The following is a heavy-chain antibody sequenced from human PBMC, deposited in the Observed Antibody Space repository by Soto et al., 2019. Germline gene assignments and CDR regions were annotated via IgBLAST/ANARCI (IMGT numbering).Heavy chain of an antibody. CDR3: ARDPGY. Sequence: SETLSLTCAVSDGSISSGGYSWSWIRQPPGKGLEWIGYIYHSGSTYYNPSLKSRVTISVDRSKNQFSLKLSSVTAADTAVYYCARDPGYWGHGTLVTVS. CDR2: IYHSGST. V-gene: IGHV4-30-2*01. CDR1: DGSISSGGYS. J-gene: IGHJ4*01.